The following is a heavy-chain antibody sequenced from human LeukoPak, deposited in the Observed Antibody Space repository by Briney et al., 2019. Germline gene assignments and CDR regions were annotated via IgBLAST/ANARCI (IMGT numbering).Heavy chain of an antibody. CDR2: IRYDGSSK. D-gene: IGHD4-17*01. CDR3: AKEIWPTVTIPGWTYFDY. J-gene: IGHJ4*02. V-gene: IGHV3-30*02. CDR1: RFTFRSYG. Sequence: GGSLRLSCAASRFTFRSYGIHWVRQAPGKGLEWVAFIRYDGSSKYYADSVKGRFTISRDNSKNTLYLQMNSLRAEDTAVYYCAKEIWPTVTIPGWTYFDYWGQGTRVTVSS.